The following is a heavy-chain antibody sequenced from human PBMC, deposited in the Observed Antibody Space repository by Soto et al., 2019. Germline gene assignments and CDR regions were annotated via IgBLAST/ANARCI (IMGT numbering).Heavy chain of an antibody. J-gene: IGHJ6*02. CDR2: INGDGASL. CDR3: AIEGSLGLDV. V-gene: IGHV3-74*03. D-gene: IGHD3-10*01. CDR1: GFIFSSFW. Sequence: EVRLEEAGGGFVQPGGSLRVSCSGSGFIFSSFWMHWVRQGPGKGLEWVSRINGDGASLAYADSVKGRFSISRDNVKNTLHLQMNSLGADDTAVYFCAIEGSLGLDVWGRGTTVTVYS.